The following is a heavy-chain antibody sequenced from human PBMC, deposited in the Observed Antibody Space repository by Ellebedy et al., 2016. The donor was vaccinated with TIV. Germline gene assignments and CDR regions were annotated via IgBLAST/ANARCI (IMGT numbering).Heavy chain of an antibody. V-gene: IGHV3-23*01. CDR1: GFNFHNYA. CDR2: ISDSGGTT. CDR3: AKYSTSANWFNP. J-gene: IGHJ5*02. D-gene: IGHD2-2*01. Sequence: GGSLRLSXAASGFNFHNYAMNWVRQAPGKGLEWVSVISDSGGTTNYADSVKGRFTISRDNSKNTLYLQMNSLRAEDTAVYYCAKYSTSANWFNPWGQGTLVTVSS.